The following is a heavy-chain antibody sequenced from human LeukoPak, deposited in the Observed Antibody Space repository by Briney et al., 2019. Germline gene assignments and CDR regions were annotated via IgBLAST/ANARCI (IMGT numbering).Heavy chain of an antibody. D-gene: IGHD3-22*01. CDR2: ISGSGDST. J-gene: IGHJ4*02. CDR3: ANHRLAFFYDSSGSPATYFDY. CDR1: GFTFSSYA. V-gene: IGHV3-23*01. Sequence: PGGSLRVSCAASGFTFSSYAMSWVRQAPGKGLEWVSAISGSGDSTHDADFVKGRFTISRDNSKNTLYLQMNSLRAEDTAVYYCANHRLAFFYDSSGSPATYFDYWGQGTLVIVSS.